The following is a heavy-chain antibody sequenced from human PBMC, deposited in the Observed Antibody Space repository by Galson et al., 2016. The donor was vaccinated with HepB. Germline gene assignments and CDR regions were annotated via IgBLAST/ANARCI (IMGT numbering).Heavy chain of an antibody. Sequence: CAISGDSVSSNSVTWNWIRQSPSRGLEWLGRTYYRSKWYNDYAVSVKSRMTINPDTSKNQFSLKLSSVTAADTAVYYCVKVGGAGYFDPWGQGTLVTVSS. CDR3: VKVGGAGYFDP. D-gene: IGHD1-26*01. CDR1: GDSVSSNSVT. J-gene: IGHJ5*02. V-gene: IGHV6-1*01. CDR2: TYYRSKWYN.